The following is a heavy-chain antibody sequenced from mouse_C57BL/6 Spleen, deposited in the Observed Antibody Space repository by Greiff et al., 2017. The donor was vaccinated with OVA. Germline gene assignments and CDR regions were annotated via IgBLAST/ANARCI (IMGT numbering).Heavy chain of an antibody. CDR2: IYPGDGDT. Sequence: VQLVESGPELVKPGASVKISCKASGYAFSSSWMNWVKQRPGKGLEWIGRIYPGDGDTNYNGKFKGKATLTADKSSSTAYMQLSSLTSDDSAVYFCAREGGLLWFAYWGQGTLVTVSA. CDR3: AREGGLLWFAY. V-gene: IGHV1-82*01. CDR1: GYAFSSSW. J-gene: IGHJ3*01. D-gene: IGHD2-3*01.